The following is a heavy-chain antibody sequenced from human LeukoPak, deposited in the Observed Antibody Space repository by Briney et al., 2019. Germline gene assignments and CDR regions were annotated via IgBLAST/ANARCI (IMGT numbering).Heavy chain of an antibody. J-gene: IGHJ6*03. D-gene: IGHD3-16*02. CDR1: GFTFSSYS. V-gene: IGHV3-48*01. CDR3: ARDRGGIGYYMDV. Sequence: QPGRSLRLSCAASGFTFSSYSMYWIRQAPGKGLEWVSYISSSSSNIYYADSVKGRFTISRDNAKNSFYLQMNSLRAEDTALYYCARDRGGIGYYMDVWGKGTTVTVSS. CDR2: ISSSSSNI.